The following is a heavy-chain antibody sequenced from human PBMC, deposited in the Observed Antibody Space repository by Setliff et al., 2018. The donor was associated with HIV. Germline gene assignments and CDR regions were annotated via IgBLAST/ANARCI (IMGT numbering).Heavy chain of an antibody. V-gene: IGHV4-38-2*02. CDR2: IYHSGST. J-gene: IGHJ6*02. CDR3: ASSPAWRSDYYYGMDV. D-gene: IGHD2-2*01. Sequence: PSETLSLTCTVSGYSISSRYYWGWIRQSPGKGLEWIGSIYHSGSTQYNPSLKSRVTISVDTPKNQFSLKLSSVTAADTAVYYCASSPAWRSDYYYGMDVWGQGTMVTVSS. CDR1: GYSISSRYY.